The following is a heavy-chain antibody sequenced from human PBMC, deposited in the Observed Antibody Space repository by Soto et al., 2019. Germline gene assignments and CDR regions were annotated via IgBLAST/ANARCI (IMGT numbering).Heavy chain of an antibody. CDR1: GHTFTSYG. CDR3: ALAYYYDSSGYRGPDY. Sequence: ASVKVSCKASGHTFTSYGISWVRQAPGQGLEWMGWISAYNGNTNYAQKLQGRVTMTTDTSTSTAYMELRSLRSDDTAVYYCALAYYYDSSGYRGPDYWGQGTLVTVSS. J-gene: IGHJ4*02. D-gene: IGHD3-22*01. V-gene: IGHV1-18*01. CDR2: ISAYNGNT.